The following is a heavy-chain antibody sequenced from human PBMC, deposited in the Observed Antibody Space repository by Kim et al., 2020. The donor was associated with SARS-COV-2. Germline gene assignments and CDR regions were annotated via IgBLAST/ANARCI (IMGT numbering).Heavy chain of an antibody. V-gene: IGHV5-51*01. J-gene: IGHJ3*02. Sequence: SPSFQGQVTISADKSISTAYLQWSSLKASDTAMYYCARWGVRSTDAFDIWGQGTMVTVSS. CDR3: ARWGVRSTDAFDI. D-gene: IGHD3-10*01.